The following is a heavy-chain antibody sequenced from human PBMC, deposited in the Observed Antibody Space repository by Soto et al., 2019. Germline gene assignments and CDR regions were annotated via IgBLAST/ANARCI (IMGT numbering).Heavy chain of an antibody. CDR2: IVYDGSNK. J-gene: IGHJ6*04. D-gene: IGHD6-6*01. CDR3: AKDKWGYSSSSSYGMDV. Sequence: QVQLVESGGGVVQPGRSLRLSCAASGFTFSSYGMHWVRQAPGKGLEWVAVIVYDGSNKYYEESVKGRFTISRDNSKNTLYRQMNSLRAEDTAVYYCAKDKWGYSSSSSYGMDVWGKGTTVTVSS. V-gene: IGHV3-30*18. CDR1: GFTFSSYG.